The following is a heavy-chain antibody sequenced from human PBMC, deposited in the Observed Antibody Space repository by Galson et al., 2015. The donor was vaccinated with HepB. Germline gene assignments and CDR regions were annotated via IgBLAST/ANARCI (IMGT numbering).Heavy chain of an antibody. Sequence: SVKVSCKASGGTFSSYAISWVRQAPGQGLEWMGGIIPIFGTTNYAQRFQGRVTISADESTSTAYMELSSLRSEDTALYYCSRHQSTVVTPRSLADYYSGMEVWGQGTTVTVSS. CDR3: SRHQSTVVTPRSLADYYSGMEV. CDR2: IIPIFGTT. V-gene: IGHV1-69*13. J-gene: IGHJ6*02. CDR1: GGTFSSYA. D-gene: IGHD4-23*01.